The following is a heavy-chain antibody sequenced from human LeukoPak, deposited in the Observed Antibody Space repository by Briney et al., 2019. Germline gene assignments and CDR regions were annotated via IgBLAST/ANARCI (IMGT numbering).Heavy chain of an antibody. CDR2: IYYSGGT. Sequence: SETLSLTCTVSGCSISRDYWRWITQRPGKGLGWIGYIYYSGGTNYNPSLKSRVTISVDTSKNQFSLKLSSVSAAGTAAYYCAHLIRYFDWFPFDYWGQGTLVTVSS. V-gene: IGHV4-59*08. D-gene: IGHD3-9*01. CDR3: AHLIRYFDWFPFDY. CDR1: GCSISRDY. J-gene: IGHJ4*02.